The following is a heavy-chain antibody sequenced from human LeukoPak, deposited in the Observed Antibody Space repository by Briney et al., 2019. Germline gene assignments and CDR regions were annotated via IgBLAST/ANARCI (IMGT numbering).Heavy chain of an antibody. CDR2: ISAYNGNT. CDR3: ARDKRKMATISSLLNY. CDR1: GYTFTSYG. J-gene: IGHJ4*02. V-gene: IGHV1-18*01. D-gene: IGHD5-24*01. Sequence: GASVKVSCKASGYTFTSYGISWVRQAPGQGLEWMGWISAYNGNTNYAQKLQGRVTMTTDTSTSTAYMELRSLRSDDTAVYYCARDKRKMATISSLLNYWGQGTLVTVSS.